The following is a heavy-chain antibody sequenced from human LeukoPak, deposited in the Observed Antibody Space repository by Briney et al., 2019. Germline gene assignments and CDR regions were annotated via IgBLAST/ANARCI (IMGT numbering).Heavy chain of an antibody. V-gene: IGHV3-23*01. D-gene: IGHD6-6*01. CDR3: ARGRPAHYFDS. CDR1: GFTFSSYA. CDR2: ISGSGGYT. J-gene: IGHJ4*02. Sequence: GGSLRLSCAASGFTFSSYAMSWVRQAPGKGLEWVSAISGSGGYTYYADSVQGRFFISRDISENMVYLQMNSLSVEDTAVYFCARGRPAHYFDSWGPGALVTVS.